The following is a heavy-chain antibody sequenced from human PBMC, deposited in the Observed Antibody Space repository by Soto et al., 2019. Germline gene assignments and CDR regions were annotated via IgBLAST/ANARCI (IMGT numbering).Heavy chain of an antibody. D-gene: IGHD1-1*01. J-gene: IGHJ5*02. V-gene: IGHV2-70*16. CDR3: AKNGTDGSWFDP. CDR1: VGAISSGDFY. CDR2: IDWCDDK. Sequence: PSETLALRCTVSVGAISSGDFYWCWLGQPPGKALEWLARIDWCDDKFYSTSLRTRLTISKDTSKNHVVLTMTNMDPVDTATYYCAKNGTDGSWFDPWGQGTLVTVSS.